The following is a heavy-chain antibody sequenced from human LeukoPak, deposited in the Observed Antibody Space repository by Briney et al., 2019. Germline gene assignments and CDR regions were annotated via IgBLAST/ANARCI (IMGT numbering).Heavy chain of an antibody. V-gene: IGHV4-38-2*01. D-gene: IGHD5/OR15-5a*01. CDR1: GYSISSGYY. CDR3: ARIKVSTISAFDI. J-gene: IGHJ3*02. Sequence: SETLSLTCAVSGYSISSGYYWGWIRQPPGKGLEWIGSIYHSGSTYYNPSLKSRVTISVDTSKNQFSLKLNSVTAADTAIYYCARIKVSTISAFDIWGQGTMVTVAS. CDR2: IYHSGST.